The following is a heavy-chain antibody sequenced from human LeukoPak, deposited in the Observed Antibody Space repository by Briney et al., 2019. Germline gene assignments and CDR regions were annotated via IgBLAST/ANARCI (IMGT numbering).Heavy chain of an antibody. D-gene: IGHD1-26*01. Sequence: GGSLRLSCAASGFTFSSYAMSWVRQAPGKGLEWVSAISGSGGSTYYADSVKGRFTISRDNAKNSLYLQMNSLRAEDTAVYYCARVVGATKRGAYYFDYWGQGTLVTVSS. V-gene: IGHV3-23*01. J-gene: IGHJ4*02. CDR2: ISGSGGST. CDR1: GFTFSSYA. CDR3: ARVVGATKRGAYYFDY.